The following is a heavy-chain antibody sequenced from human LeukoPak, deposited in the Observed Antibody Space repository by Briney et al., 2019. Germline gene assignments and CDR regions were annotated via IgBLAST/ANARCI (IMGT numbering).Heavy chain of an antibody. CDR1: GGSISSYY. J-gene: IGHJ4*02. Sequence: PSETLSLTCTVSGGSISSYYRSWTRQPPGKGLEWIGYIYYSGSTNYNPSLKSRVTISVDTSKNQFSLKLSSVTAADTAVYYCARDRSPNAFDYWGQGTLVTVSS. CDR3: ARDRSPNAFDY. D-gene: IGHD2-8*01. V-gene: IGHV4-59*01. CDR2: IYYSGST.